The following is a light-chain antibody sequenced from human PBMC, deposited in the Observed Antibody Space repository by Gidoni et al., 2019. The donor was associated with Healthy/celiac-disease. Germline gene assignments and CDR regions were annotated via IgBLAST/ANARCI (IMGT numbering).Light chain of an antibody. Sequence: QSPLPQPPPLSGSHGQSITISCTGTSSDVGGYNYVTWYQQHPGKAPTLMIDEVSNRPSGVSKRCSGSKSGNTASLTISGLQAEDEADYYCSSYTSSSTVVFGGGTKLTVL. CDR2: EVS. J-gene: IGLJ2*01. CDR1: SSDVGGYNY. CDR3: SSYTSSSTVV. V-gene: IGLV2-14*01.